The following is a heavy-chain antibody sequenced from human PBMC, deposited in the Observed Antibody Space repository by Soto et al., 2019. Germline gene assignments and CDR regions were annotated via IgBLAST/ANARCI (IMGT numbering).Heavy chain of an antibody. CDR1: GYTFTTYY. J-gene: IGHJ6*02. Sequence: ASVKVSCKASGYTFTTYYMHWVRQAPGQGLEWMGIINPNDGNTNYAQKFQGRVSMTTDTSTSTAYMELRSLRSDETAVYYCARMACSSTSCSVGRLGYYYYYYGMDVWGQGTTVTVSS. CDR2: INPNDGNT. V-gene: IGHV1-46*01. CDR3: ARMACSSTSCSVGRLGYYYYYYGMDV. D-gene: IGHD2-2*01.